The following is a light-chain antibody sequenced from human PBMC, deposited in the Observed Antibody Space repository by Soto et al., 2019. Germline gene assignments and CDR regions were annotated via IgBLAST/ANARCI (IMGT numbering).Light chain of an antibody. CDR2: GAS. J-gene: IGKJ3*01. CDR1: QSIGNY. V-gene: IGKV3D-15*01. CDR3: QQYDNLPLT. Sequence: EVVLTQSPATLSLSPGEGATLSCRASQSIGNYLAWYQQKPGQAPRLLIYGASSRATGIPDRFSGSGSGTEFTLTINSLQSEDFAVYFCQQYDNLPLTFGPGTKVDIK.